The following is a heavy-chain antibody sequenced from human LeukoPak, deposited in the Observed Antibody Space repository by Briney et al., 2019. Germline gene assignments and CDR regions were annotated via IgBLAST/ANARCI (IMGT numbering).Heavy chain of an antibody. V-gene: IGHV4-61*02. D-gene: IGHD6-13*01. J-gene: IGHJ6*03. CDR2: IYTSGST. CDR3: ARGSSWYNYYYYMDV. Sequence: SETLSLTCTVSGGSISSGSYYWSWIRQPAGKGLEWIGRIYTSGSTNYNPSLKSRVTISVDTSKNQFSLKLSSVTAADTAVYYCARGSSWYNYYYYMDVWGKGTTVTVSS. CDR1: GGSISSGSYY.